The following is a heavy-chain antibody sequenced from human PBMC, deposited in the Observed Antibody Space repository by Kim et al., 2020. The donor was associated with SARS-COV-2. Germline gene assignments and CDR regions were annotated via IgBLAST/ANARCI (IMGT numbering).Heavy chain of an antibody. J-gene: IGHJ6*02. Sequence: SGGTRYNPSLESRITISVDTSKNQFSLRMSSVTTADTAVYYCARNMGVWGQGTTVTVSS. V-gene: IGHV4-59*01. CDR2: SGGT. CDR3: ARNMGV.